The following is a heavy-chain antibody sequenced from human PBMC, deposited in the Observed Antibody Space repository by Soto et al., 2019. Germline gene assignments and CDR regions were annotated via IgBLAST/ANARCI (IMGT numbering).Heavy chain of an antibody. CDR1: GGSIGSAS. J-gene: IGHJ5*02. V-gene: IGHV4-30-2*06. CDR2: IYHAGTN. CDR3: ARRVIVVVQVDTNWADP. Sequence: PPETLSLTCAVSGGSIGSASWRWIRQSLGQGLEWIGFIYHAGTNHYNPSLKSRVTISLDRSKNQFSLNLTSVTAADTAVYYCARRVIVVVQVDTNWADPWGQGVRVTV. D-gene: IGHD2-2*01.